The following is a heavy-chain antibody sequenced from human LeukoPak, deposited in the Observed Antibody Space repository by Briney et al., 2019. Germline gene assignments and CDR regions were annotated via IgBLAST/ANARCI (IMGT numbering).Heavy chain of an antibody. Sequence: SETLSLTCTVSGDSISSYYWSWIRQPPGKGLEWIGYIYHSGSTNYNPSLKSRVTISADTSKDQFSLKLASVTAADTAVYYCATGYSSTWYYFDYWGQGTLVTVSS. CDR1: GDSISSYY. CDR2: IYHSGST. J-gene: IGHJ4*02. CDR3: ATGYSSTWYYFDY. V-gene: IGHV4-59*01. D-gene: IGHD6-13*01.